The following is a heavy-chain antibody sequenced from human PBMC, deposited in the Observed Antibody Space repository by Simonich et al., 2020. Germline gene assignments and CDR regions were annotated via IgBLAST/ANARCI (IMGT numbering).Heavy chain of an antibody. J-gene: IGHJ3*02. CDR1: GYTFTGYY. V-gene: IGHV1-2*02. D-gene: IGHD6-6*01. CDR2: INPNRGGT. CDR3: ARARLYSSSNAFDI. Sequence: QVQLVQSGAEVKKPGASVKVSCKASGYTFTGYYMHWVRQAPGQGLEWMGWINPNRGGTNKAQKFQGRVTMTRDTSISTAYMELSRLRSDDTAVYYCARARLYSSSNAFDIWGQGTMVTVSS.